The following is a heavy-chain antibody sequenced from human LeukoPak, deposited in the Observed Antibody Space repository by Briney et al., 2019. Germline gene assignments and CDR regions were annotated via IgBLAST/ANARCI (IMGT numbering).Heavy chain of an antibody. J-gene: IGHJ6*02. V-gene: IGHV3-23*01. CDR1: GFTFSSYA. D-gene: IGHD3-10*01. CDR2: ISGSGGST. CDR3: AKGPKSLWFGELLPYYYGMDV. Sequence: GGSLRLSCAASGFTFSSYAMSWVRQAPGKGLEWVPAISGSGGSTYYADSVKGRFTISRDNSKNTLYLQMNSLRAEDTAVYYCAKGPKSLWFGELLPYYYGMDVWGQGTTVTVSS.